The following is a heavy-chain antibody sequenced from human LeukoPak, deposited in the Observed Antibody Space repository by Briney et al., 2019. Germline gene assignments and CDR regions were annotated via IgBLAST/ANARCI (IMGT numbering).Heavy chain of an antibody. CDR2: MNTNSGNT. J-gene: IGHJ4*02. CDR1: GYTFTSYD. Sequence: GASVKVSCKASGYTFTSYDINCVRQATGQGLEWMGWMNTNSGNTGYAQKFQGRVTMTRNTSISTAYMELSSLRSEDTAVYYCARRGIAARRSFDYWGQGTLVTVSS. CDR3: ARRGIAARRSFDY. V-gene: IGHV1-8*01. D-gene: IGHD6-6*01.